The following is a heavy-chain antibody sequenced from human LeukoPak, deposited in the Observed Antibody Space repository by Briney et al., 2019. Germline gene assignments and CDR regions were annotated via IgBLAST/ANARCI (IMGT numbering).Heavy chain of an antibody. CDR2: ISTNNGNT. CDR3: ASRLLLDV. V-gene: IGHV1-18*01. J-gene: IGHJ6*02. D-gene: IGHD2-15*01. CDR1: GYTFTSYG. Sequence: GASVKVSCTASGYTFTSYGISWVRQAPGEGLEWMGWISTNNGNTNFAQKLQGRVTMTTDTSTSTAYMELRSLRSDDTAVYYCASRLLLDVWGQGTTVTVSS.